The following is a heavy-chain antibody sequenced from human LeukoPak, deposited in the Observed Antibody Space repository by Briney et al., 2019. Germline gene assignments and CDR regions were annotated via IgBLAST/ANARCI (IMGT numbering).Heavy chain of an antibody. Sequence: GASVKVSCKASGYTFASYYMHWVRQAPGQGLEWMGIINPSGGGTSYAQKFQGRVTMTRDTSSSTVYMELSSLRSEDTALYYCARDAALSDMGRVNFDYWGQGTLVTVSS. CDR3: ARDAALSDMGRVNFDY. CDR1: GYTFASYY. D-gene: IGHD2-15*01. V-gene: IGHV1-46*01. CDR2: INPSGGGT. J-gene: IGHJ4*02.